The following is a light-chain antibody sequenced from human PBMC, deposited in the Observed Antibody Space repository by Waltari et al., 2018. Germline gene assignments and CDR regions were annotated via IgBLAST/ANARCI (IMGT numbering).Light chain of an antibody. Sequence: DIVMTQSPLSLSVTPAEPASISCRSSQSLLHSNGYYYLDWYLQKPGQSPQLLMYLTSHRASGAPDRFSGSGSGTDFTLKISRVEAEDVGVYYCMQPLQSPRTFGQGTKLEIK. J-gene: IGKJ2*01. CDR2: LTS. CDR1: QSLLHSNGYYY. CDR3: MQPLQSPRT. V-gene: IGKV2-28*01.